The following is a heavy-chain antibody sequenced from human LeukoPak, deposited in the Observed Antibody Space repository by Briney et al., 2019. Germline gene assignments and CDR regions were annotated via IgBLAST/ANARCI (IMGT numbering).Heavy chain of an antibody. D-gene: IGHD6-19*01. CDR2: IYYSGST. CDR3: ARGLRSGWYTK. V-gene: IGHV4-39*01. J-gene: IGHJ4*02. Sequence: PSETLSLTCIVSGGSISSISSNNYHWGWIRQPPGKGLEWIGSIYYSGSTYYNPSLKSRVTISVDTSKNQFSLKLSSVTAADTAVYYCARGLRSGWYTKWGQGTLVTVSS. CDR1: GGSISSISSNNYH.